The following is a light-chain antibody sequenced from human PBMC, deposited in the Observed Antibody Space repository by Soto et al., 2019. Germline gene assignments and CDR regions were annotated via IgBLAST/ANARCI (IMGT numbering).Light chain of an antibody. CDR2: DAS. Sequence: DIQMTQSPSTLSASVGDRVTITCRASQSVTTWLAWYQQTPGKAPKPLIYDASRLESGVPSRFSGSGSGTEFTLTISSLQPDDFATYYCQEYSTFSFGPGTKVEIK. CDR1: QSVTTW. CDR3: QEYSTFS. J-gene: IGKJ1*01. V-gene: IGKV1-5*01.